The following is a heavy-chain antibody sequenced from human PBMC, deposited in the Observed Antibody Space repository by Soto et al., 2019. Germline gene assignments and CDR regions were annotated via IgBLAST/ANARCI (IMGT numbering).Heavy chain of an antibody. CDR1: GYTFTSYD. CDR2: MNPNSGNT. V-gene: IGHV1-8*01. Sequence: ASVKVSCKASGYTFTSYDINWVRQATGQGLEWMGWMNPNSGNTGYAQKFQGRVTMTRNTSISTAYMELSSLRSEDTAVYYCARGISVEEAAIMGRYFDYWGQGILVT. D-gene: IGHD2-15*01. CDR3: ARGISVEEAAIMGRYFDY. J-gene: IGHJ4*02.